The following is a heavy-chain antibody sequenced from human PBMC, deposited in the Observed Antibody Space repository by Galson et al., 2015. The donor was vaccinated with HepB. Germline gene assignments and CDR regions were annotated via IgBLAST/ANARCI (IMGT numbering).Heavy chain of an antibody. V-gene: IGHV4-61*02. CDR2: IYTSGST. D-gene: IGHD3-3*01. Sequence: TLSLTCTVSGGSISSGSYYWSWIRQPAGKGLEWIGRIYTSGSTNYNPSLKSRVTISVDTSKNQFSLKLSSVTAADTAVYYCARSRRNYDFWSGYFDYWGQGTLVTVSS. CDR3: ARSRRNYDFWSGYFDY. CDR1: GGSISSGSYY. J-gene: IGHJ4*02.